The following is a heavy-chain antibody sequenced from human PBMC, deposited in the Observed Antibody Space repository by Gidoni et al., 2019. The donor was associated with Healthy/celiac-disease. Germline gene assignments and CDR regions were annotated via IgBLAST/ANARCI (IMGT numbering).Heavy chain of an antibody. V-gene: IGHV2-26*01. J-gene: IGHJ5*02. CDR2: IFSNDEK. CDR3: ARTRYLGIAVERNNWFDP. CDR1: GFSLSTARMG. Sequence: QVTLKESGPVLVKPTETLTLTCTVSGFSLSTARMGVSWIRQPPGKALEWLAHIFSNDEKSYSTSLKSRLTISKDTSKSQVVLTMTNMDPVDTATYYCARTRYLGIAVERNNWFDPWGQGTLVTVSS. D-gene: IGHD6-19*01.